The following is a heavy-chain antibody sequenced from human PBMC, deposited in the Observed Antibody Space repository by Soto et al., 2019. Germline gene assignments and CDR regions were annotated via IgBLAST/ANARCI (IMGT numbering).Heavy chain of an antibody. Sequence: SETLSLTCTVSGGSISSGGYYWSWIRQHPGKGLEWIGYIYYSGSTYYNPSLKSRVTISVDTSKNQFSLKLSSVTAADTAVYYCASLYDSSGYYYRWGQGTLVTVSS. CDR3: ASLYDSSGYYYR. J-gene: IGHJ4*02. V-gene: IGHV4-31*03. CDR2: IYYSGST. D-gene: IGHD3-22*01. CDR1: GGSISSGGYY.